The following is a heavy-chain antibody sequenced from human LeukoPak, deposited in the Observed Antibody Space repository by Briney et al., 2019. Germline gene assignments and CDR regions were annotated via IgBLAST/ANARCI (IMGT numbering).Heavy chain of an antibody. D-gene: IGHD3-16*01. CDR1: GFTVNNDY. CDR3: VKERGWGAPYYYGVDV. V-gene: IGHV3-66*01. Sequence: GGSLRLSCAASGFTVNNDYMGWVRQAPGKGLEWVSVLHIDGSTSYADSVKGRFSISRDNSKNTLYLQVNSLRDEDTAVYYCVKERGWGAPYYYGVDVWGQGTTVTVSS. J-gene: IGHJ6*02. CDR2: LHIDGST.